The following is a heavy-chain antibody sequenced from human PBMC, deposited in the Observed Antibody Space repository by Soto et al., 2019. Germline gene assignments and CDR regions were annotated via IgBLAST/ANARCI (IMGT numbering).Heavy chain of an antibody. CDR1: GFTFSSYA. V-gene: IGHV3-23*01. J-gene: IGHJ2*01. CDR3: AKDLGIRAEAGTGYFDL. CDR2: ISGSGGST. D-gene: IGHD6-13*01. Sequence: EVQLLESGGGLVQPGGSLRLSCAASGFTFSSYAMSWVRQAPGKGLEWVSAISGSGGSTYYADSVKGRFTISRDNSKNTLYLQMNSLRAEDTAVYYCAKDLGIRAEAGTGYFDLWGRGTLVTVSS.